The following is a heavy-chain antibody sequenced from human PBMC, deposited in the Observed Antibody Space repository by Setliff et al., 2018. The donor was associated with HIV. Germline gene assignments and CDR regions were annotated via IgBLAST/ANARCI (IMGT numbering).Heavy chain of an antibody. Sequence: GESLKISCAASGFTISTNAMNWVRQAPGKGLEWVSGISAGGGSTYYADSVKGRFTISRDNSKNTLYMQMNNLRAEDTAVYYCAKRGYVSAWYDEPVQFYQHMDVWGKGTTVTVSS. CDR2: ISAGGGST. D-gene: IGHD6-19*01. CDR3: AKRGYVSAWYDEPVQFYQHMDV. V-gene: IGHV3-23*01. J-gene: IGHJ6*03. CDR1: GFTISTNA.